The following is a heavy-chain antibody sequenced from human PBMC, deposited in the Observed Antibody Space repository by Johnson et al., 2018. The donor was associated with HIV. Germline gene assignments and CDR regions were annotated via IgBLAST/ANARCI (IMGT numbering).Heavy chain of an antibody. Sequence: QVQLVESGGGVVQPGRSLRLSCAASGFTFSSYAMHWVRQAPGKGLEWVAVISYGGSNKYYADSVKGRVTISRDNSKNTLYLQINSLRAEDTAVYYCASFPTGRFTSFGVTQGAFDIWGQGTMVTVSS. CDR1: GFTFSSYA. D-gene: IGHD3-3*01. CDR2: ISYGGSNK. CDR3: ASFPTGRFTSFGVTQGAFDI. J-gene: IGHJ3*02. V-gene: IGHV3-30-3*01.